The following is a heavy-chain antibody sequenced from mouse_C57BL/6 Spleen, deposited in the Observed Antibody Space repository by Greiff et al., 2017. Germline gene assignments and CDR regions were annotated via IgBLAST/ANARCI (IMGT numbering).Heavy chain of an antibody. CDR1: GYTFTSYW. Sequence: VQLQQPGAELVKPGASVKLSCKASGYTFTSYWMHWVQQRPGQGLEWIGMIHPSSGSTNYTEKFKGKATLTVDKSSSTAYMQLSSLKSEDSAVYYCAETAQATGAWFAYWGQGTLVTVSA. J-gene: IGHJ3*01. V-gene: IGHV1-64*01. CDR3: AETAQATGAWFAY. CDR2: IHPSSGST. D-gene: IGHD3-2*02.